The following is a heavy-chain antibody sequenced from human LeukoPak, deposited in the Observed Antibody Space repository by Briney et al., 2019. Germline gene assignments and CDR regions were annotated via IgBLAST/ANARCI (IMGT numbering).Heavy chain of an antibody. CDR2: VFTSGST. V-gene: IGHV4-4*07. Sequence: SETLSLTCAVSGASISSYSCWSWIRQPAGKGLEWIGRVFTSGSTDYNPSLKSRVTMSLDTPKNQFSLKLRSVTAADTAVYYCVGDDTGFDPWGQGTLVTVSS. CDR3: VGDDTGFDP. J-gene: IGHJ5*02. CDR1: GASISSYSC.